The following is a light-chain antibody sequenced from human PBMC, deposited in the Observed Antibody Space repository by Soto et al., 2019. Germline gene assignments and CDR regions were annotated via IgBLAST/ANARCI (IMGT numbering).Light chain of an antibody. CDR2: GAS. J-gene: IGKJ1*01. CDR3: QQYGSSPGT. CDR1: QSVSSSY. Sequence: EIVLTPSPGTLSLSPGESATLSCRASQSVSSSYLAWYQQNPGQAPTLLIYGASSRATGIPARFSGSGSGTDFTLTINRLEPEDFAVYSCQQYGSSPGTFGQGTKVEIK. V-gene: IGKV3-20*01.